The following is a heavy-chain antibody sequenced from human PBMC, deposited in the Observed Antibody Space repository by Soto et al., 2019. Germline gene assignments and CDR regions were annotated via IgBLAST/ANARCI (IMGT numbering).Heavy chain of an antibody. D-gene: IGHD2-2*01. V-gene: IGHV3-30*04. CDR3: AKERFVYDFGIVPAATLIGLAV. CDR1: GFAFSSYP. Sequence: PVGSLRLSCAASGFAFSSYPMHWVRQAPGKGLEWVAVISDDGRHKYYADSVKGRFTVSRDNSKDTMYLQMNSLSAEDTGVYYCAKERFVYDFGIVPAATLIGLAVWGQGTTVTVSS. J-gene: IGHJ6*02. CDR2: ISDDGRHK.